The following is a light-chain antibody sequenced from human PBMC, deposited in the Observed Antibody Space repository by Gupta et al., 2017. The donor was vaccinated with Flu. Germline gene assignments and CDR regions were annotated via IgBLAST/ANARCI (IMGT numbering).Light chain of an antibody. CDR3: RQNVQAPYT. CDR1: QRSRQSNGYNC. CDR2: LGS. V-gene: IGKV2-28*01. Sequence: DTVMTHYPLSLPVTPGEPASISCRSGQRSRQSNGYNCLGWYLQKPGQSPQLLIYLGSKPASGLPDRISSSASGADITLIISMGAAEDVVVYCCRQNVQAPYTFGQGTXLEIK. J-gene: IGKJ2*01.